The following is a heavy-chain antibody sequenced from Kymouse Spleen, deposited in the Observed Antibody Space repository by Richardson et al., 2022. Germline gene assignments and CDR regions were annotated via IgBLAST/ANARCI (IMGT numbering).Heavy chain of an antibody. Sequence: EVQLVESGGGVVRPGGSLRLSCAASGFTFDDYGMSWVRQAPGKGLEWVSGINWNGGSTGYADSVKGRFTISRDNAKNSLYLQMNSLRAEDTALYYCARDHVLRYFDWLWYFDYWGQGTLVTVSS. D-gene: IGHD3-9*01. CDR3: ARDHVLRYFDWLWYFDY. J-gene: IGHJ4*02. CDR2: INWNGGST. V-gene: IGHV3-20*d01. CDR1: GFTFDDYG.